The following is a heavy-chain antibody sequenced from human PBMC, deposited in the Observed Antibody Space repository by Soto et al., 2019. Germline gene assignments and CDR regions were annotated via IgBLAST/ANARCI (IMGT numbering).Heavy chain of an antibody. CDR3: ARGIAAAGVLDY. J-gene: IGHJ4*02. CDR2: INHSGST. V-gene: IGHV4-34*01. D-gene: IGHD6-13*01. Sequence: SETLSLTCAVYGGSFSGYYWSWIRQPPGKGLEWIGEINHSGSTNYNPSLKSRVTISVDTSKNQFSLKLSSVTAADTAVYYCARGIAAAGVLDYWGQGTLVTVSS. CDR1: GGSFSGYY.